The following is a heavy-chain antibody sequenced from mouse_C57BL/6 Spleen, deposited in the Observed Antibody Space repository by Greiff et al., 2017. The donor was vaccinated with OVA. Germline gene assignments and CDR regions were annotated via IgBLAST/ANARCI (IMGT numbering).Heavy chain of an antibody. Sequence: EVMLVESGGGLVKPGGSLKLSCAASGFTFSSYAMSWVRQTPEKRLEWVATISDGGSYTYYPDNVKGRFTISRDNAKNNLYLQMSHLKSEDTAMYYCARGSFITTVVAPWYFDYWGQGTTLTVSS. V-gene: IGHV5-4*03. CDR3: ARGSFITTVVAPWYFDY. D-gene: IGHD1-1*01. CDR2: ISDGGSYT. CDR1: GFTFSSYA. J-gene: IGHJ2*01.